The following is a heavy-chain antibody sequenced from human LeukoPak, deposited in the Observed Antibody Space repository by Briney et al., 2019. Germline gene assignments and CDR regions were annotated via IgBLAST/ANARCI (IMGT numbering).Heavy chain of an antibody. V-gene: IGHV1-2*02. J-gene: IGHJ5*02. CDR2: INPNSGGT. CDR1: GYTFTGYY. Sequence: ASVKVSCKASGYTFTGYYMHWVRQAPGQGLEWMGWINPNSGGTNYAQKFQGRVTMTRGTSISTAYMELSRLRSDDTAVYYCARDLRPLGYCSSTSCYGWFDPWGQGTLVTVSS. CDR3: ARDLRPLGYCSSTSCYGWFDP. D-gene: IGHD2-2*01.